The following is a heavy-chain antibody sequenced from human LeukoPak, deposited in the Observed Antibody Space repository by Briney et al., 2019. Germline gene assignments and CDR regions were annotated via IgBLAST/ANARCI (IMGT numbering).Heavy chain of an antibody. J-gene: IGHJ3*02. CDR1: GFSFSDSY. CDR3: ARRGNMSSHAFDI. CDR2: IKSSDTST. D-gene: IGHD2/OR15-2a*01. Sequence: GRSLRLSCAASGFSFSDSYMSWIRQAPGQGLEWLSYIKSSDTSTFYADSVKGRFTVSRDNAKNLLYLQMNSLRAEDTAVYYCARRGNMSSHAFDIWGQGTVVTVSS. V-gene: IGHV3-11*01.